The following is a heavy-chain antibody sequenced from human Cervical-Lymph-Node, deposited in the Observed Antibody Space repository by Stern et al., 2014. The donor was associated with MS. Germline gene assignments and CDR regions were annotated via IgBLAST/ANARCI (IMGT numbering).Heavy chain of an antibody. J-gene: IGHJ4*02. CDR2: INTNTGNP. V-gene: IGHV7-4-1*02. D-gene: IGHD6-19*01. Sequence: VQLVESGSELKKPGASVKVSCKTSGYIFTTYAMNWVRQAPGQGLEWMGWINTNTGNPTYAQDFTGRFVFSLDTSVSTAYLQISNLKADDTAVYYCARGQGYSSGWYPGYWGQGTLVTVSS. CDR1: GYIFTTYA. CDR3: ARGQGYSSGWYPGY.